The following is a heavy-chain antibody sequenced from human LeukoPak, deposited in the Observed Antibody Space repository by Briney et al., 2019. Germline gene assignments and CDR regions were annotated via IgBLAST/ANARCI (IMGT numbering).Heavy chain of an antibody. CDR1: DVSIFRSNW. J-gene: IGHJ5*02. D-gene: IGHD1-26*01. CDR3: ARGQGATVPQVGKNWFDP. Sequence: SETLSLTCDVSDVSIFRSNWWSWVRQPPGKGLFWIGQISPSGSTNYSPSLRSRVILSVDTSKNQFSLKLISVTVADTAIYYCARGQGATVPQVGKNWFDPWGQGTRVTVSS. V-gene: IGHV4-4*02. CDR2: ISPSGST.